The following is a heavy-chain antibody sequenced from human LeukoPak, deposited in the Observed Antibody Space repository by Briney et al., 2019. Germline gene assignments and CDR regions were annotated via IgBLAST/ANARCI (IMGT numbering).Heavy chain of an antibody. CDR1: GGSFTGYY. Sequence: SETLSLTCAVYGGSFTGYYWSWIRQSPGKGLEWIGDINHNGSTNYNPSLKSRVTISLDTSKNQFSLNLTSVTAADTAVYYCARAYCSSTFCYTSAFDIWGQGTMVTVSS. J-gene: IGHJ3*02. D-gene: IGHD2-2*02. V-gene: IGHV4-34*01. CDR3: ARAYCSSTFCYTSAFDI. CDR2: INHNGST.